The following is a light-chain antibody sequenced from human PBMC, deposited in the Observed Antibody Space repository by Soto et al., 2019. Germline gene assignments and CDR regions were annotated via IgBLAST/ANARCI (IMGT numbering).Light chain of an antibody. CDR3: QQYGSSREIT. V-gene: IGKV3-20*01. J-gene: IGKJ5*01. Sequence: EILITQSPAFVSLSPPDRFTLSCRASQSVSIDLAWYQQRPGQAPRLLIYGASSRATAIPDRFSGSGSGTDFTLTISRLEPEDFAVYYCQQYGSSREITLGQGTRLEIK. CDR1: QSVSID. CDR2: GAS.